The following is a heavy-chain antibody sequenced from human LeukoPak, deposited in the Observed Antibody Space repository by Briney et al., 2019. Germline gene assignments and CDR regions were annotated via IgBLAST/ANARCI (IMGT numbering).Heavy chain of an antibody. D-gene: IGHD4-17*01. CDR2: IYHSGST. CDR1: GYSISSGYY. Sequence: SETLSLTCTVSGYSISSGYYWGWIRQPPGKGREWSGSIYHSGSTYYNPSLKSRVTTSVDTSKNQFSLKLSSVTAADTAVYYCARDYGDYGYFDYWGQGTLVTVSS. J-gene: IGHJ4*02. CDR3: ARDYGDYGYFDY. V-gene: IGHV4-38-2*02.